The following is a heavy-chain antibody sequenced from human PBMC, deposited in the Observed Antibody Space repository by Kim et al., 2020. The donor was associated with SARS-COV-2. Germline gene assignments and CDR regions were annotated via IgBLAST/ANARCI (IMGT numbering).Heavy chain of an antibody. V-gene: IGHV3-15*01. CDR1: GFTFSNAW. Sequence: GGSLRLSCAASGFTFSNAWMSWVRQAPGKGLEWVGRIKSKTDGGTTDYAAPVKGRFTISRDDSKNTLYLQMNSLKTEDTAVYYCTTAPTYYYGSGSYYYYGMDVWGQGTTVTVSS. D-gene: IGHD3-10*01. CDR2: IKSKTDGGTT. CDR3: TTAPTYYYGSGSYYYYGMDV. J-gene: IGHJ6*02.